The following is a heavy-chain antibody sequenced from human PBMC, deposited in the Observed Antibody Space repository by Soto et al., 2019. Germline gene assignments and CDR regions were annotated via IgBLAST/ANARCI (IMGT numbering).Heavy chain of an antibody. V-gene: IGHV1-69*08. CDR1: GGTFSSYT. J-gene: IGHJ2*01. CDR3: ARDPDYYGSGSPDWYFDL. D-gene: IGHD3-10*01. CDR2: IIPILGIA. Sequence: QVQLVQSGAEVKKPGSSVKVSCKASGGTFSSYTISWVRQAPGQGLEWMGRIIPILGIANYAQKFQGRVTITADKSTSTAYMELSSLRSEDTAVYYCARDPDYYGSGSPDWYFDLWGRGTLVTVSS.